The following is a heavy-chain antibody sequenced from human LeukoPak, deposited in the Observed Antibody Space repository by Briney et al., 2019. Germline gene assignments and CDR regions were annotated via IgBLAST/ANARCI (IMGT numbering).Heavy chain of an antibody. CDR1: GYTFTGYH. D-gene: IGHD2-2*01. CDR2: INPNSGDT. Sequence: ASVKVSCKASGYTFTGYHRHWVRQAPGQGLEWMGRINPNSGDTNYAQKFQGRVTMTRDTSISTAYMDLSRLRSDDTAVYYCARDYCSSTSCLFDYWGQGTLVTVSS. CDR3: ARDYCSSTSCLFDY. V-gene: IGHV1-2*06. J-gene: IGHJ4*02.